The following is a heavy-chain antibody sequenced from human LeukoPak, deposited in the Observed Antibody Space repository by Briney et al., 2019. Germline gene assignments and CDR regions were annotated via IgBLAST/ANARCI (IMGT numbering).Heavy chain of an antibody. J-gene: IGHJ6*02. Sequence: GGSLRLSCAASGFTFSSYWMSWVRQAPGKGLEWVANIKQDGSEKYYVDSVKGRFTISRDNAKNSLYLHMNSLRAEDTAVYYCAREVGVATILSYYYYGMDVWGQGTTVTVSS. CDR3: AREVGVATILSYYYYGMDV. CDR2: IKQDGSEK. V-gene: IGHV3-7*01. D-gene: IGHD5-12*01. CDR1: GFTFSSYW.